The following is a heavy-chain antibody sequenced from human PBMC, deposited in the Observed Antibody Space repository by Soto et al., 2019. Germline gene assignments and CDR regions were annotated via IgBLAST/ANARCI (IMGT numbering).Heavy chain of an antibody. CDR3: TRHSVDY. CDR2: IRSKAYSSAT. Sequence: EVQLVESGGGLVQPGGSLTLSCAASGFTFSDAAIHWVRQASGKGLEWVGRIRSKAYSSATAYAASVKGRFTISRDDSTNTAYQQMSSLKTEDTAVYYCTRHSVDYWGQGTLVTVSS. J-gene: IGHJ4*02. V-gene: IGHV3-73*01. CDR1: GFTFSDAA.